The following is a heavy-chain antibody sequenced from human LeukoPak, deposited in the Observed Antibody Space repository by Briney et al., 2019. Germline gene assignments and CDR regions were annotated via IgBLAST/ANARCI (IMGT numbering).Heavy chain of an antibody. D-gene: IGHD3-22*01. CDR1: GGSFSGYY. CDR3: ATTYYYDSSGYQRGIWFDP. J-gene: IGHJ5*02. CDR2: IYYSGST. Sequence: PSETLSLTCAVYGGSFSGYYWSWIRQPPGKGLEWIGYIYYSGSTYYNPSLKSRLTISVDTSKNQFSLKLSSVTAADTAVYYCATTYYYDSSGYQRGIWFDPWGQGTLVTVSS. V-gene: IGHV4-34*01.